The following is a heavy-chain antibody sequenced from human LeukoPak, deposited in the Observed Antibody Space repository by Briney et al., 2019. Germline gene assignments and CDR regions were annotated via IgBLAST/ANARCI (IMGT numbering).Heavy chain of an antibody. CDR3: AKGGNDYGDYYFDY. CDR1: GFTFSSYA. Sequence: GGSLRLSCAASGFTFSSYAMSWVRQALGKGLEWVSAISGSGGSTYYADSVKGRFTISRDNSKNTLYLQMNSLRAEDTAVYYCAKGGNDYGDYYFDYWGQGTLVTVSS. D-gene: IGHD4-17*01. J-gene: IGHJ4*02. CDR2: ISGSGGST. V-gene: IGHV3-23*01.